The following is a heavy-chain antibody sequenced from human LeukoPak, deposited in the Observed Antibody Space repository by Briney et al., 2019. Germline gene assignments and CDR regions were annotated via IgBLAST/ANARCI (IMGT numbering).Heavy chain of an antibody. Sequence: ASEKVSGNASGYTFTSYGISWVRQAPGQGLEWMGWISAYNGNTNYAQKLQGRVTMTTDTSTSTAYMELRSLRSDDTAVYYCARAPSSIAAAGAFDYWGQGTLVTVSS. CDR3: ARAPSSIAAAGAFDY. D-gene: IGHD6-13*01. CDR1: GYTFTSYG. V-gene: IGHV1-18*01. CDR2: ISAYNGNT. J-gene: IGHJ4*02.